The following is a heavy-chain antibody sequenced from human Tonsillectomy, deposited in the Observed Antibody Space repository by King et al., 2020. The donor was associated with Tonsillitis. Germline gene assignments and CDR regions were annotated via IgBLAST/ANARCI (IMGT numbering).Heavy chain of an antibody. V-gene: IGHV3-11*01. Sequence: VPLVESGGGLVKPGGYLRLSCAASGFMFSDFYMRWIRQAPGKGMEGGSYISSRDATTYYADSVKGRFTISRDNAKNSLYLQMNSLRAEDTAVYYCARDTYYSDNTYDYWGQGTLVTVSS. CDR2: ISSRDATT. CDR3: ARDTYYSDNTYDY. J-gene: IGHJ4*02. D-gene: IGHD3-22*01. CDR1: GFMFSDFY.